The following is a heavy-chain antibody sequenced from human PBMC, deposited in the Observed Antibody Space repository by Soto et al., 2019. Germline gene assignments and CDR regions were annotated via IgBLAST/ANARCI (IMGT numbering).Heavy chain of an antibody. V-gene: IGHV4-59*01. J-gene: IGHJ4*02. Sequence: SETLSLTCTVSCGSISSYYWSWIRQPPGKGLEWIGYIYYSGSTNYNPSLKSRVTISVDTSKNQFSLRLSSVTAADTAVYYCARDRGGGAVAEFDYWGQGTLVTVSS. D-gene: IGHD6-19*01. CDR1: CGSISSYY. CDR3: ARDRGGGAVAEFDY. CDR2: IYYSGST.